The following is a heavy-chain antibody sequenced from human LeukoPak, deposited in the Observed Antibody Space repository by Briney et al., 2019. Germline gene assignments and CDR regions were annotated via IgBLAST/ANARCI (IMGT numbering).Heavy chain of an antibody. CDR2: VYNSGAT. CDR1: GVSIGSHY. Sequence: PSETLSLTCTVSGVSIGSHYWSWIRQSPGKGLEWIGCVYNSGATVYNPSLTGRVTISLDTSKNQYSLNLRSVTAADAAVYYCARDAYWGQGILVTVSS. J-gene: IGHJ4*02. V-gene: IGHV4-59*11. CDR3: ARDAY.